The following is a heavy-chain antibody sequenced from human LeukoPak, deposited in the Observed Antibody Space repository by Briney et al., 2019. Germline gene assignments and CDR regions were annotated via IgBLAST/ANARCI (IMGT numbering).Heavy chain of an antibody. CDR3: ARERYYYDSSGYYFDY. J-gene: IGHJ4*02. CDR1: GFTFSSYA. CDR2: ISYDGSNK. D-gene: IGHD3-22*01. Sequence: GGSLRLSCAASGFTFSSYAMHWVRQAPGKGLEWVAVISYDGSNKYYADSVKGRFTISRDNSKNTLYLQMNSLRAEDTAVYYCARERYYYDSSGYYFDYWGQGILVTVSS. V-gene: IGHV3-30-3*01.